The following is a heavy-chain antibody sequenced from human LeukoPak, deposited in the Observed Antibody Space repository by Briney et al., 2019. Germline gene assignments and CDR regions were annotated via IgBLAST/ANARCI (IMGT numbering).Heavy chain of an antibody. CDR3: ARGLGLRWQYFDY. V-gene: IGHV4-4*07. CDR1: GGSLSSYS. Sequence: SETLSLTCTVSGGSLSSYSWSWIRQPAGKGLEWIGRIYTSGSTSYNPSLTSRVSMSPDTSKKQISLKLSSVTAADTAVYYCARGLGLRWQYFDYWGQGTLVTVSS. CDR2: IYTSGST. D-gene: IGHD4-23*01. J-gene: IGHJ4*02.